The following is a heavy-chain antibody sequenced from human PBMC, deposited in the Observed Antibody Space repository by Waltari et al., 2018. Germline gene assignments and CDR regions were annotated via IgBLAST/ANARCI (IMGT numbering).Heavy chain of an antibody. J-gene: IGHJ4*02. V-gene: IGHV4-34*01. Sequence: QVQLQQWGAGLLKPSETLSLTCAVYGGSFSGSYWSWIRQPPGQGLEWIGEINHSGSTNYNPSLKSRVTISVDTSKNQFSLKLSSVTAADTAVYYCARKGQLYYDILTGYARPTYFDYWGQGTLVTVSS. CDR2: INHSGST. CDR3: ARKGQLYYDILTGYARPTYFDY. CDR1: GGSFSGSY. D-gene: IGHD3-9*01.